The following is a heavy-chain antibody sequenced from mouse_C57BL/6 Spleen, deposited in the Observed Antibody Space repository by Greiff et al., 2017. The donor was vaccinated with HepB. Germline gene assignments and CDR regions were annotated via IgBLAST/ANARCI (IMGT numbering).Heavy chain of an antibody. CDR1: GFTFSSYG. CDR2: ISSGGSYT. V-gene: IGHV5-6*01. CDR3: ARQTLSSYYFDY. J-gene: IGHJ2*01. Sequence: EVMLVESGGDLVKPGGSLKLSCAASGFTFSSYGMSWVRQTPDKRLEWVATISSGGSYTYYPDSVKGRFTISRDNAKNTLYLQMSSLKSEDTAMYYCARQTLSSYYFDYWGQGTTLTVSS.